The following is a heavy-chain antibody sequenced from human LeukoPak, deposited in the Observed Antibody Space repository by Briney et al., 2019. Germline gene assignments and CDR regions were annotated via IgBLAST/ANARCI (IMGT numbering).Heavy chain of an antibody. Sequence: SETLSLTCTVSGGSISSYYWSWIRQPPGKGLEWIGYIYYSGSTNYKPSLKNRVTMSLNTSKNQFSLKLSSVTAADTAIYYCASHSATWYFQHWGQGTPVTVSS. CDR3: ASHSATWYFQH. D-gene: IGHD6-13*01. V-gene: IGHV4-59*01. CDR1: GGSISSYY. CDR2: IYYSGST. J-gene: IGHJ1*01.